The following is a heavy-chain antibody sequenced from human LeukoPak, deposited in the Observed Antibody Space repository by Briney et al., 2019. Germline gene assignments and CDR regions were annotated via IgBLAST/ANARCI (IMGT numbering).Heavy chain of an antibody. Sequence: SETLSLTCTVSGGSISSSSYYWGWIRQPPGKGLEWIGSIYYSGSTYYNPSLKSRVTISVDTSKNQFSLKLSSVTAADTAVYYCARSPYYDILTGYYLGAFDIWGQGTMVTVSS. D-gene: IGHD3-9*01. V-gene: IGHV4-39*01. CDR2: IYYSGST. CDR1: GGSISSSSYY. J-gene: IGHJ3*02. CDR3: ARSPYYDILTGYYLGAFDI.